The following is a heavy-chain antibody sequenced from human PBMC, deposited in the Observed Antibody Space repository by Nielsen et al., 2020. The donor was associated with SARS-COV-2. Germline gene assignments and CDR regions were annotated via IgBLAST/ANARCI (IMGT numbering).Heavy chain of an antibody. D-gene: IGHD6-19*01. CDR1: GASIRSYY. CDR2: IHSIGST. CDR3: ATVGSGWYKFFDY. Sequence: SETPSLTCTVSGASIRSYYWSWLRQPPGKGLEWIGYIHSIGSTNYNPSLKSRVTISADTSKNQFSLRLTSVSAADAAVYYCATVGSGWYKFFDYWGQGALVTVSS. V-gene: IGHV4-59*12. J-gene: IGHJ4*02.